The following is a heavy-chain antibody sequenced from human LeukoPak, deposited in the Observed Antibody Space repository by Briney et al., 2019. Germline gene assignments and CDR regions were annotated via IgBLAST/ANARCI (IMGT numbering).Heavy chain of an antibody. CDR1: GFTFSYHY. Sequence: PGGSLRLSCAVSGFTFSYHYMDWVRQAPGKGLEWVGRSRNKAYRYTTDYAASVMDKFTISRDDAKNSLYMQMNSVKTEDTAVYYCARGGSRFLEWFRIDYWGEGTLVTVSS. D-gene: IGHD3-3*01. CDR3: ARGGSRFLEWFRIDY. V-gene: IGHV3-72*01. CDR2: SRNKAYRYTT. J-gene: IGHJ4*02.